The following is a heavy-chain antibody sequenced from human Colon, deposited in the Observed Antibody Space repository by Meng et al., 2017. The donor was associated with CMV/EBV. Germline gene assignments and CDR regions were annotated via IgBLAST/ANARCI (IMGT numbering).Heavy chain of an antibody. Sequence: VPLMQSWGGVKGPGASVKVSCKTSGYTFSDYYMHWVRQAPGQGLEWMGWIRSDGSATNYAQKFRGRVTMTRDASVSTAYMELSGLTSDDTAVYFCVRSSGWSLFDYWGPGALVTVSS. D-gene: IGHD6-19*01. CDR2: IRSDGSAT. CDR3: VRSSGWSLFDY. CDR1: GYTFSDYY. J-gene: IGHJ4*02. V-gene: IGHV1-2*02.